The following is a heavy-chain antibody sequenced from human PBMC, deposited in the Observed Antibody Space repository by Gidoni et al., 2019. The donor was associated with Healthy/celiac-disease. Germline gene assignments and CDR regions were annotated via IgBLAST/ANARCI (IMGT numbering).Heavy chain of an antibody. CDR1: FSTYW. J-gene: IGHJ6*02. CDR3: ARQSGSGNYYYYYYGMDV. Sequence: FSTYWIAWVRQMPGKGLEWMGIIYPGDSDTKYSPSFQGQVTISADKSINTAYLQWSSLKASDTAMYYCARQSGSGNYYYYYYGMDVWGQGTTVTVSS. CDR2: IYPGDSDT. V-gene: IGHV5-51*01. D-gene: IGHD3-10*01.